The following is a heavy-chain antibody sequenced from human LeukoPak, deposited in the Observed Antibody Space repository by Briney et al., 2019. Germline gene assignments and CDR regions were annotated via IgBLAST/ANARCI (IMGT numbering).Heavy chain of an antibody. CDR3: ARYYDSSGYYDY. CDR1: GYTFTDYY. V-gene: IGHV1-2*02. J-gene: IGHJ4*02. CDR2: INPNNGVT. D-gene: IGHD3-22*01. Sequence: ASVKVSCKASGYTFTDYYMHWVRQAPGQGLEWMGWINPNNGVTNYAQRFQGRVTMTRDTSITTAYMELNSLRSDDTAVYYCARYYDSSGYYDYWGQGTLVTVSS.